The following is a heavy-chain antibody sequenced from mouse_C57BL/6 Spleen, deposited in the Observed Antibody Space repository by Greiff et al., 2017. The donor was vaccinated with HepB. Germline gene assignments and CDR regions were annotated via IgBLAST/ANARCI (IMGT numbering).Heavy chain of an antibody. D-gene: IGHD1-1*01. J-gene: IGHJ1*03. CDR3: ARLSIKPSTRYFDV. CDR2: IRNKANGYTT. Sequence: DVKLVESGGGLVQPGGSLSLSCAASGFTFTDYYMSWVRQPPGKALEWLGFIRNKANGYTTEYSASVKGRFTISRDNSQSILYLQMNALRAEDSATYYCARLSIKPSTRYFDVWGTGTTVTVSS. CDR1: GFTFTDYY. V-gene: IGHV7-3*01.